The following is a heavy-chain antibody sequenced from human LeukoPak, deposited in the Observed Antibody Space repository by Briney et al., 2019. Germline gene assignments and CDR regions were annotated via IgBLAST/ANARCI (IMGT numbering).Heavy chain of an antibody. CDR1: EFTFSSYS. CDR3: ARVEEQSIAAMDWFDP. V-gene: IGHV3-21*01. CDR2: ISSSSSYI. D-gene: IGHD6-6*01. J-gene: IGHJ5*02. Sequence: PGGSLRLSCAASEFTFSSYSMNWVRQAPGKGLEWVSSISSSSSYIYYADSVKGRFTISRDNAKNSLYLQMNSLRAEDTAVYYCARVEEQSIAAMDWFDPWGQGTLVTVSS.